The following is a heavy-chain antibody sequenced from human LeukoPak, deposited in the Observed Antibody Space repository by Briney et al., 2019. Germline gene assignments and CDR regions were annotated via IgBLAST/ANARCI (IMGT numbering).Heavy chain of an antibody. CDR1: GGSIRSGNSY. D-gene: IGHD3-22*01. Sequence: SQTLSLTCAVSGGSIRSGNSYWSWIRQPAGKGLEWIGRIYTSGSTKYNPSLKSRVTISIDTAKNQFSPELSSVTAADTAVYYCARENMFYHDSRGYYLSYYFDYWGQGTLVTVSS. CDR2: IYTSGST. CDR3: ARENMFYHDSRGYYLSYYFDY. V-gene: IGHV4-61*02. J-gene: IGHJ4*02.